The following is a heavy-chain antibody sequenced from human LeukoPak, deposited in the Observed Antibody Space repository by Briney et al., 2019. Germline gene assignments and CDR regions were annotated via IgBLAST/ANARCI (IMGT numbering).Heavy chain of an antibody. CDR3: SSGGYCSSTSCYGFAFDI. V-gene: IGHV1-46*03. D-gene: IGHD2-2*01. CDR1: GYTFTSYY. J-gene: IGHJ3*02. Sequence: GASVKVSCEASGYTFTSYYMHWVRQAPGQGLEWMGIINPSGGSTSYAQKFQGRVTMTRDTSTSTVYMELSSLRSEDTAVYYCSSGGYCSSTSCYGFAFDIWGQGTMVTVSS. CDR2: INPSGGST.